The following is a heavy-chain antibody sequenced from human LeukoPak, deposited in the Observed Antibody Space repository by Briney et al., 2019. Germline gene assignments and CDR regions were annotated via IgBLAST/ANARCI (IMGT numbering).Heavy chain of an antibody. CDR3: ARFSGSYGTDY. CDR2: IYYSGST. Sequence: SETLSLTCTVSGGSISSYYWSWIRQPPGKGLEWIGNIYYSGSTNYNPSLKSRVTISVDTSKNQFSLKLSSVTAADTAVYYCARFSGSYGTDYWGQGTLLTVSS. CDR1: GGSISSYY. V-gene: IGHV4-59*01. D-gene: IGHD1-26*01. J-gene: IGHJ4*02.